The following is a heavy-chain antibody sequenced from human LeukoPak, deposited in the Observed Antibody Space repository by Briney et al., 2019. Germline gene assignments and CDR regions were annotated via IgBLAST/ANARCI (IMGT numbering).Heavy chain of an antibody. Sequence: QPGGSLRLSCAASGLTFSSHWMHWVRQAPGKGLVWVSRITNDGSSTTYADSVKGRFTISRDNAKNMLYLQVNSLRAEDTAVYYCARGVPYDSWSGPHYSDYWGQGTLVTVSS. CDR2: ITNDGSST. J-gene: IGHJ4*02. V-gene: IGHV3-74*01. CDR3: ARGVPYDSWSGPHYSDY. D-gene: IGHD3-3*01. CDR1: GLTFSSHW.